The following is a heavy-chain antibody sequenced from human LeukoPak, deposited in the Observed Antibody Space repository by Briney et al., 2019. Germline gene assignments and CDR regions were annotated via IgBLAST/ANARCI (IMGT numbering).Heavy chain of an antibody. CDR3: ARGDTAEYYYDSSGYYYFDY. V-gene: IGHV4-59*01. Sequence: SETLSLTCTVSGGSISSYYWSWIRQPPGKGLEWIGYIYYSGSTNYNPSFKSRVTISVDTSKNQFSLKLSSVTATDTAVYYCARGDTAEYYYDSSGYYYFDYWGQGTLVTVSS. CDR2: IYYSGST. J-gene: IGHJ4*02. CDR1: GGSISSYY. D-gene: IGHD3-22*01.